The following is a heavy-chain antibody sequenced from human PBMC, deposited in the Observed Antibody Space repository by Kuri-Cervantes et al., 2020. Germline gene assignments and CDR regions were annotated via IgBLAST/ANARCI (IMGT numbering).Heavy chain of an antibody. V-gene: IGHV3-30-3*02. CDR1: GFTFSSYA. CDR2: ISYDGSNK. J-gene: IGHJ6*03. D-gene: IGHD3-10*01. Sequence: GGSLRLSCAASGFTFSSYAMHWVRQAPGKGLEWVAVISYDGSNKYYADSVKGRFTISRDNSKNTLYLQMNSLRAEDTAVYYCAKFREYYYGSGSDYYMDVWGKGTTVTVSS. CDR3: AKFREYYYGSGSDYYMDV.